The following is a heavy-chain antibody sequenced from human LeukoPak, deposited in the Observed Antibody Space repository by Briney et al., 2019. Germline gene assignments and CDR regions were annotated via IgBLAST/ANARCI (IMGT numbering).Heavy chain of an antibody. Sequence: SAKVPCKASGGTFSSYAISWVRQAPGEGLEWMGRIIPIFGTANYAQKLQDRLTITTDESTSTAYMELSSLRSEDTAVYYCARASHSSASPYYYYYYMDVWGKGTTVTVSS. CDR2: IIPIFGTA. D-gene: IGHD3-22*01. CDR1: GGTFSSYA. J-gene: IGHJ6*03. CDR3: ARASHSSASPYYYYYYMDV. V-gene: IGHV1-69*05.